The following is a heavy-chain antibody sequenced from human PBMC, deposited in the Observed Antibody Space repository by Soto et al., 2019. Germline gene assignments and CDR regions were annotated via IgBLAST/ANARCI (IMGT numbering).Heavy chain of an antibody. V-gene: IGHV4-59*08. CDR3: ARHLLGYYYYYMDV. J-gene: IGHJ6*03. D-gene: IGHD3-16*01. CDR2: IYYSGIT. CDR1: GGSISSYY. Sequence: PSETLSLTCTVSGGSISSYYWTWIRQPPGKGLEWIGYIYYSGITNYNPSLKSRVTISVDTSKNQFSLNLSSVTAADTAVYYCARHLLGYYYYYMDVWGKGTTVTVSS.